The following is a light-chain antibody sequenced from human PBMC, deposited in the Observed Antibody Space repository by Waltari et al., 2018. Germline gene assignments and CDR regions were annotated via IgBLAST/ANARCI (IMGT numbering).Light chain of an antibody. CDR1: SGNIAFNY. Sequence: NFMLIQPHSVSESPGKTVNISCARSSGNIAFNYVQWYQQRPGSPPITVIFEDDKKPSGVTDRFSGSNDRSSSSASLTISGLQTEDEADYYCQSYDGTNVVFGGVTKLTVL. CDR3: QSYDGTNVV. V-gene: IGLV6-57*01. J-gene: IGLJ2*01. CDR2: EDD.